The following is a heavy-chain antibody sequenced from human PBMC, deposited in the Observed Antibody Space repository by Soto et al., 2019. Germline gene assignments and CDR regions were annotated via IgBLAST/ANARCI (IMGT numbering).Heavy chain of an antibody. V-gene: IGHV1-18*01. CDR2: ISAYNGNT. CDR3: ARDSGLEMATINFDY. D-gene: IGHD5-12*01. CDR1: GYTFTSYG. Sequence: ASVKVSCKASGYTFTSYGISWVRQVPGQGLEWMGWISAYNGNTNYAQKLQGRVTMTTDTSTSTAYMELRSLRSDDTAVYYCARDSGLEMATINFDYWGQGTLVTVSS. J-gene: IGHJ4*02.